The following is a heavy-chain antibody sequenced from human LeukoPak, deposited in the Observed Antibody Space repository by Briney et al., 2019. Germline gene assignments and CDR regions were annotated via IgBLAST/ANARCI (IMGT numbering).Heavy chain of an antibody. J-gene: IGHJ6*03. V-gene: IGHV4-59*08. Sequence: PSETLSLTCTVSGCSIGTYYWRWIRQSLGKGLEWIGYIYVTGTRYNPYLQSRVTISVDRSRNQFFLKMSSVTAADTAMYYCARHIGGSIEDMDVWGKGTKVIVSS. CDR1: GCSIGTYY. CDR3: ARHIGGSIEDMDV. CDR2: IYVTGT. D-gene: IGHD3-16*01.